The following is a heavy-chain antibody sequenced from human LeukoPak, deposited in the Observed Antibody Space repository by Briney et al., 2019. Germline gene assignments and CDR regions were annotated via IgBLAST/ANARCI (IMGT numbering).Heavy chain of an antibody. CDR2: INPNNGGT. CDR1: GYRFKSYN. J-gene: IGHJ5*02. CDR3: ARGDYGDNVEGVRLDP. Sequence: ASVTVSCKAPGYRFKSYNIHWLRQAPGQGLEWLGWINPNNGGTKYAQKFQGRVTMTTDASINTAYMEVSGLRSDDAAVFYCARGDYGDNVEGVRLDPWGQGTLVTVSS. D-gene: IGHD4-17*01. V-gene: IGHV1-2*02.